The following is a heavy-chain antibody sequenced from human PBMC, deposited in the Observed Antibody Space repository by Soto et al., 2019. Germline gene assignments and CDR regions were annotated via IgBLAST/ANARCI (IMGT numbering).Heavy chain of an antibody. CDR3: ARVRYDFWSGYFLDY. Sequence: ASVKVSCKASGYTFTGYYMHWVRQAPGQGLEWMGWINPNSGDTNYAQKFQGSVTMTRDTSISTAYMELSRLRSDDTAVYYCARVRYDFWSGYFLDYWGQGTLVTVSS. CDR1: GYTFTGYY. J-gene: IGHJ4*02. V-gene: IGHV1-2*02. CDR2: INPNSGDT. D-gene: IGHD3-3*01.